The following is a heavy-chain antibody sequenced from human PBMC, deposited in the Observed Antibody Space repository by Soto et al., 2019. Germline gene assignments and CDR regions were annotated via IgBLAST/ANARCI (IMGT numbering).Heavy chain of an antibody. D-gene: IGHD4-17*01. CDR1: GGSISSSSYY. Sequence: SETLSLTCTVSGGSISSSSYYWGWIRQPPGKGLEWIGSIYYSGSTYYNPSLKSRVTISVDTSKNQFSLKLSSVTAADTAVYYWASGTTVTTSTVYYYYGMDVWGQGTTVT. V-gene: IGHV4-39*01. CDR3: ASGTTVTTSTVYYYYGMDV. CDR2: IYYSGST. J-gene: IGHJ6*02.